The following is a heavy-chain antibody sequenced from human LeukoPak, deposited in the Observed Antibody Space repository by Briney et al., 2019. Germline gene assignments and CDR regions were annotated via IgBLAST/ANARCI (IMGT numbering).Heavy chain of an antibody. CDR1: GFTFSSYG. V-gene: IGHV3-7*01. CDR2: IKQDGSEK. CDR3: ATSVGGGYDFN. J-gene: IGHJ4*02. D-gene: IGHD5-12*01. Sequence: GGSLRLSCAASGFTFSSYGMSWVRQAPGKGLEWVSNIKQDGSEKYYVDSVKGRFTITRDNAKNALYLQMNSLRAEDTAVYYCATSVGGGYDFNWGQGTLVTASS.